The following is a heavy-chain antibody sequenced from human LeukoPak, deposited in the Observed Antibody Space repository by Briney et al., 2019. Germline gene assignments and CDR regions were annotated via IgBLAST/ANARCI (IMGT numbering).Heavy chain of an antibody. CDR3: ARDRGGRGRFVP. D-gene: IGHD3-10*01. CDR1: GGSISDYY. J-gene: IGHJ5*02. CDR2: INYNGGT. V-gene: IGHV4-59*01. Sequence: AETPSLPCTVSGGSISDYYWSWIRQPPGKGLEWIGYINYNGGTKYNASLKSRVIISLDTSKNQVSLKMTSVTAADTAVYYCARDRGGRGRFVPWGRGPRHTVSS.